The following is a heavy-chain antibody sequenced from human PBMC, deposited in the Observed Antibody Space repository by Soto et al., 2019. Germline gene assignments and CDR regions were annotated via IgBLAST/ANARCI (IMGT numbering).Heavy chain of an antibody. CDR3: ARENRWELDAFDI. Sequence: VGSLRLSCAASGFTVSSNYMSWVRQAPGKGLEWVSVIYSGGSTYYADSVKGRFTISRDNSKNTLYLQMNSLRAEDTAVYYCARENRWELDAFDIWGQGTMVTVSS. J-gene: IGHJ3*02. CDR2: IYSGGST. V-gene: IGHV3-53*01. CDR1: GFTVSSNY. D-gene: IGHD1-26*01.